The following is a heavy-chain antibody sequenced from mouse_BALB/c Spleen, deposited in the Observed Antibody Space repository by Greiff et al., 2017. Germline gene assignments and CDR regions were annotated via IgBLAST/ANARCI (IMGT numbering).Heavy chain of an antibody. CDR2: IWAGGST. V-gene: IGHV2-9*02. D-gene: IGHD2-2*01. J-gene: IGHJ4*01. CDR3: ARLWLRRAMDY. Sequence: VKLMESGPGLVAPSQSLSITCTVSGFSLTSYGVHWVRQPPGKGLEWLGVIWAGGSTNYNSALMSRLSISKDNSKSQVFLKMNSLQTDDTAMYYCARLWLRRAMDYWGQGTSVTVSS. CDR1: GFSLTSYG.